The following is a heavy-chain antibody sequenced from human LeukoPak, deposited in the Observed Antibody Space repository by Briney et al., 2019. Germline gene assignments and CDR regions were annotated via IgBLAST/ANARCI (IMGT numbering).Heavy chain of an antibody. V-gene: IGHV4-39*07. J-gene: IGHJ4*02. CDR1: GGSISSSSYY. D-gene: IGHD6-6*01. CDR2: IYYSGST. Sequence: PSETLSLTCTVSGGSISSSSYYWGWIRQPPGKGLEWIGTIYYSGSTKYNPSLKSRVSISVDTSKNQFSLELSSVTAADTAVYYCARTYSISSPFDYWGQGTLVTVSS. CDR3: ARTYSISSPFDY.